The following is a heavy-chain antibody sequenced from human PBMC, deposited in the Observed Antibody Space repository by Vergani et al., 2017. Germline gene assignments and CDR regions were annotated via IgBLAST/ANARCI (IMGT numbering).Heavy chain of an antibody. CDR3: ARSQARGVDIAVEGLFDF. CDR2: ISPYNGYT. J-gene: IGHJ4*02. Sequence: QIQLVQSGAEVKKPGASVKVSCKASGYTFTNYGVSWVRQAPGQGLEWMGWISPYNGYTNYAQKLQGRVTMTTDTSTYTAYMELRSLTSDDTAVYYCARSQARGVDIAVEGLFDFWGQGTLVTVSS. CDR1: GYTFTNYG. V-gene: IGHV1-18*04. D-gene: IGHD6-19*01.